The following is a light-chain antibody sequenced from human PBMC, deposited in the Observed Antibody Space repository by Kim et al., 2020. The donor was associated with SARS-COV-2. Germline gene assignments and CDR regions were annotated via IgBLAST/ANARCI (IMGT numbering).Light chain of an antibody. V-gene: IGKV3-20*01. CDR1: QSVSSSY. CDR3: QQYGSSPWT. Sequence: EIVLTQSPDTLSLSPGERATLSCRASQSVSSSYLAWYQQKPGQAPRLLIYGASSRATGIPDRFSGSGSATDFTLTISRLEPEDFAVYYCQQYGSSPWTFGQGTKVDIK. J-gene: IGKJ1*01. CDR2: GAS.